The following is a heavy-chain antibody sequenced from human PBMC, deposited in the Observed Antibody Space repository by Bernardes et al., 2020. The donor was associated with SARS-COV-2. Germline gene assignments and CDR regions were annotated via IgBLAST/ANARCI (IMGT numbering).Heavy chain of an antibody. Sequence: GGSLRLSCAVSGFTFNSYWMHWIRQAPGKGLVWVSRINGDGTSTSYADAVKGRFTISRDNSKNTLFLQMNSLRAEDTAIYYCARVYFLQLAFDYWGQGTLVTVSS. D-gene: IGHD2-2*01. CDR1: GFTFNSYW. V-gene: IGHV3-74*01. J-gene: IGHJ4*02. CDR3: ARVYFLQLAFDY. CDR2: INGDGTST.